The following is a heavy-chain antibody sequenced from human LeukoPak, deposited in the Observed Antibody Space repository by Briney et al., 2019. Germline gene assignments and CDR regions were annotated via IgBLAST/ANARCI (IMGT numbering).Heavy chain of an antibody. CDR1: GFTFGSYA. CDR2: IYYGRTT. D-gene: IGHD5-12*01. Sequence: GSLRLSCAASGFTFGSYAMSWVRQSPGKGLEWIGSIYYGRTTYYNPSLNSRVAISVVTSKNQFSLQLNSVTAADTAVYYCVRHDGRGGATMGALDSWGQGSLVTVSS. CDR3: VRHDGRGGATMGALDS. J-gene: IGHJ4*02. V-gene: IGHV4-39*01.